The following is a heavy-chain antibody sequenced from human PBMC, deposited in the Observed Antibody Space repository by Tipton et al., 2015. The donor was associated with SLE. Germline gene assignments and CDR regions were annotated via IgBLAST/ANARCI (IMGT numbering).Heavy chain of an antibody. V-gene: IGHV4-61*02. CDR3: ARAGFGWYFDV. CDR2: VYRSGST. J-gene: IGHJ2*01. CDR1: GDSISTGPYY. Sequence: TLSLTCTVSGDSISTGPYYWTWIRRPAGKGLEWIGRVYRSGSTDYNPSLKSRVTISVDTSKNQFSLKVTSVTAPDTAVYYCARAGFGWYFDVWGRGILVTVSS. D-gene: IGHD3-10*01.